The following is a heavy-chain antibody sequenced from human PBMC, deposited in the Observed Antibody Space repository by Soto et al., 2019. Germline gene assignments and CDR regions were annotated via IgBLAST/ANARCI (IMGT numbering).Heavy chain of an antibody. Sequence: SETLSLTCTVSGGSISSDSYYWSWIRQPPGKGLEWIGYIYYSGSTNYNPSLKSRVTISVDTSKNQFSLKLNSMTAADTAVYYCARHNYGSGSTYFDYWGQGTLVTVS. CDR1: GGSISSDSYY. V-gene: IGHV4-61*01. CDR3: ARHNYGSGSTYFDY. D-gene: IGHD3-10*01. CDR2: IYYSGST. J-gene: IGHJ4*02.